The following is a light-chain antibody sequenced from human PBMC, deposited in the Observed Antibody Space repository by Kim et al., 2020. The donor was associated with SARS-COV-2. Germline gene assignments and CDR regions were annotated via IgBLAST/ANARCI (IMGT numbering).Light chain of an antibody. V-gene: IGKV1-5*01. J-gene: IGKJ1*01. CDR3: QQYDLYPWT. Sequence: DIQMTQSPSTLSASVGDRVTITCRASQSSSWLAWYQQKPGKAPKLLIYDVSKLESGVPSRFSGSISGTEFTLTINSLQPDDFANYYCQQYDLYPWTFGQGTKVDIK. CDR2: DVS. CDR1: QSSSW.